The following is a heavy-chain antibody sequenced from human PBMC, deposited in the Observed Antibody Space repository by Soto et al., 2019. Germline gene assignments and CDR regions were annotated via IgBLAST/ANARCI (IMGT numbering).Heavy chain of an antibody. D-gene: IGHD3-10*01. CDR3: ALPLPYSSGSGSYPYNWFDP. J-gene: IGHJ5*02. CDR2: IYWDDDK. CDR1: GFSLSTSGVG. Sequence: QITLKESGPTLVKPTQTLTLTCTFSGFSLSTSGVGVGWIRQPPGKALEWLALIYWDDDKRYSPSLKSRLTITKDTSKHPGVLTMTNMDPVDTATYYCALPLPYSSGSGSYPYNWFDPWGQGTLVTVSS. V-gene: IGHV2-5*02.